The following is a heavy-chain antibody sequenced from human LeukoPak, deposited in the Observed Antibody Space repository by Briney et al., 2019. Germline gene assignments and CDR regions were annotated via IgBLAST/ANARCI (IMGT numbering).Heavy chain of an antibody. D-gene: IGHD3-10*01. J-gene: IGHJ4*02. CDR3: ARDTYYYGSGTYYFNY. V-gene: IGHV4-4*07. CDR2: THTSGST. Sequence: SETLSLTCTVSGGSISSYYWTWIRQPAGRGLEWIGRTHTSGSTNYNPSLKSRVTMSVDTSKNQFSLKLSSVTAADTAVYYCARDTYYYGSGTYYFNYWGQGTLVTVSS. CDR1: GGSISSYY.